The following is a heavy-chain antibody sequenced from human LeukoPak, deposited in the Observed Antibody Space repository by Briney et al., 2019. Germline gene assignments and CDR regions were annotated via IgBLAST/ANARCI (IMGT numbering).Heavy chain of an antibody. CDR3: ARSGAYYYDSSGYYAVGY. J-gene: IGHJ4*02. CDR2: ISAYNGNT. D-gene: IGHD3-22*01. V-gene: IGHV1-18*01. Sequence: ASVKVSCKASGYTFTSYGISWVRQAPGQGLEWMGWISAYNGNTNYAQKLQGRVTMTTDTSTSTAYMELRSLRSDDTAVYYCARSGAYYYDSSGYYAVGYWGQGTPVTVSS. CDR1: GYTFTSYG.